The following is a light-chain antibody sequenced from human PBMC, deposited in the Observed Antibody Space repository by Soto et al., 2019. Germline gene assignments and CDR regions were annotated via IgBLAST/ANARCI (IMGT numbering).Light chain of an antibody. V-gene: IGLV2-8*01. CDR3: SSYAGSNNFV. CDR2: EVS. Sequence: QSVLAPPPSPAGAPGQAVTISCTETNSDVGGYNYVSWYQQHPGKAPKLMIYEVSKRPSGVPDRFSGSKSGNTASLTVSGLQAEDEADYYCSSYAGSNNFVFGTGTKVTVL. CDR1: NSDVGGYNY. J-gene: IGLJ1*01.